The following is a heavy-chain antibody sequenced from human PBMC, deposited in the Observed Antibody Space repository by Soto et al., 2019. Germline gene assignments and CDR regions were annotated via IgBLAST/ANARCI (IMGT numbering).Heavy chain of an antibody. CDR2: ISYDGSNK. J-gene: IGHJ3*02. Sequence: QVQLVESGGGAVQPGRSLRLSCAASGFTFSSYAMHWVRQAPGKGLEWVAVISYDGSNKYYADSVKGRFTISRDNSKNTLYLQMNSLRAEDTAVYYCARDIDDSSGYYYVSSAFDIWCQGTMVTVSS. CDR3: ARDIDDSSGYYYVSSAFDI. D-gene: IGHD3-22*01. CDR1: GFTFSSYA. V-gene: IGHV3-30-3*01.